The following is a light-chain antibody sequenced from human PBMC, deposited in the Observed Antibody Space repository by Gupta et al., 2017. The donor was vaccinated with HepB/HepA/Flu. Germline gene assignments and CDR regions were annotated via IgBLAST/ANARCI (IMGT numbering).Light chain of an antibody. Sequence: QYVLAQPPSASGTPGQRVPISCSGRTSNIGTNTVTWYQQLPGAAPKLLIYSNNQRPSGVPDRFSASKSGTSASLAISGLQSEDEADYYCATWDDSLSGQVFGGGTKLTVL. CDR3: ATWDDSLSGQV. CDR2: SNN. V-gene: IGLV1-44*01. J-gene: IGLJ2*01. CDR1: TSNIGTNT.